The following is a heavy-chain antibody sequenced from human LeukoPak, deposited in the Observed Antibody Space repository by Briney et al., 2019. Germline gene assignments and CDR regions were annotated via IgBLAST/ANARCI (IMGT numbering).Heavy chain of an antibody. Sequence: TGGSLRLSCAASGFTFSSYAMSWVRQAPGKGLEWVSAISGSGGSTYYADSVKGRFTISRDNSKNTLYLQMNSLRAEDTAVYYCAKDRHGSGSYYEPYNWFDPWGQGTLVTVSS. D-gene: IGHD3-10*01. J-gene: IGHJ5*02. CDR2: ISGSGGST. CDR3: AKDRHGSGSYYEPYNWFDP. V-gene: IGHV3-23*01. CDR1: GFTFSSYA.